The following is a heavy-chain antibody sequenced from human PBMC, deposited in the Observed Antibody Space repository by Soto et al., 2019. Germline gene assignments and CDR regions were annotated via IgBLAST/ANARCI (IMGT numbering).Heavy chain of an antibody. V-gene: IGHV1-8*01. D-gene: IGHD3-10*01. CDR3: ARAPYYYGSGSYYGWFDP. CDR2: MNPNSGNT. CDR1: GYTFTSYD. Sequence: ASVKVSCKASGYTFTSYDINWVRQATGQGLEWMGWMNPNSGNTGYAQKFQGRVTMTRNTSISTAYMELSSLRSEDTAVYYCARAPYYYGSGSYYGWFDPWGQATLVIVSS. J-gene: IGHJ5*02.